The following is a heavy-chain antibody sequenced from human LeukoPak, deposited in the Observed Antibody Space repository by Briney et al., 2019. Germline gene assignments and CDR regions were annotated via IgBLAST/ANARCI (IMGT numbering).Heavy chain of an antibody. J-gene: IGHJ3*02. D-gene: IGHD3-22*01. CDR3: AREYYYDSSGYYPPHAFDI. V-gene: IGHV4-59*01. CDR2: IYYSGST. Sequence: SETLSLTCTVSGGSISTYYWSWLRQPPGKALEWIGYIYYSGSTNYNPSLKSRVTISVDTSKKQFPLKLSSVTAADTAVYYCAREYYYDSSGYYPPHAFDIWGQGTMVTVSS. CDR1: GGSISTYY.